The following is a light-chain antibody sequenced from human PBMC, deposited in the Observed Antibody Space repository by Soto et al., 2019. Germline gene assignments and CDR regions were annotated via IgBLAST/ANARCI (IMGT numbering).Light chain of an antibody. CDR2: AAS. J-gene: IGKJ1*01. CDR1: RTIAGY. V-gene: IGKV1-39*01. CDR3: QQTYSTPGT. Sequence: DNQMTQSPSSLSASVGDRVTITCRASRTIAGYVNWYQQRPGEAPNLLIYAASSLQSAVPSRFRGSGSGTDFTLTINSLQPEDFATFYCQQTYSTPGTFGQGTKVDIK.